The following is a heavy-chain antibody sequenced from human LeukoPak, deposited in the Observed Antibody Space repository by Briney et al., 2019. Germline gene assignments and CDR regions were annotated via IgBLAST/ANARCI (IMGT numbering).Heavy chain of an antibody. J-gene: IGHJ6*02. D-gene: IGHD3-22*01. CDR3: ARHDSSGYQEYKYYYYGMDV. CDR1: GYSFTSYW. Sequence: LGESLKISCKGSGYSFTSYWIGWVRQMPGKGLEWMGIIYPGDSDTRYSPSFQGQVTISADKSISTAYLQWSSLKASDTAMYYCARHDSSGYQEYKYYYYGMDVWGQETTVTVSS. CDR2: IYPGDSDT. V-gene: IGHV5-51*01.